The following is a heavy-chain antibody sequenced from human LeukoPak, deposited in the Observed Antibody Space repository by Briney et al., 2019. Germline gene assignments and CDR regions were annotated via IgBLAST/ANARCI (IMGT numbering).Heavy chain of an antibody. CDR2: INHSGST. D-gene: IGHD3-10*01. Sequence: PSETLSLTCAVYGGSFSGYYWSWIRQPPGKGLEWIGEINHSGSTNYNPSLKSRVTISVDTSKNQFSLKLSSVTAADTAVYYCARDDYYADYWGQGTLVTVSS. CDR3: ARDDYYADY. V-gene: IGHV4-34*01. CDR1: GGSFSGYY. J-gene: IGHJ4*02.